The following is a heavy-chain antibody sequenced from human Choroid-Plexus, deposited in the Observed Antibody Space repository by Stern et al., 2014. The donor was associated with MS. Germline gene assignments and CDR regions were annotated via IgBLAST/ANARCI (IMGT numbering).Heavy chain of an antibody. Sequence: VQLVESGGGVVQPGRPLRLSCGASGFTLGSCAMHWVRQAPGKGLVWVAGVSYDGSNKYYADSVKGRFTISRDNSQNTLYMQISSLIPEDTAVYYCAKDRQYLTYFFDHWGQGSLVTVSS. CDR1: GFTLGSCA. CDR3: AKDRQYLTYFFDH. D-gene: IGHD2/OR15-2a*01. V-gene: IGHV3-30*18. J-gene: IGHJ5*02. CDR2: VSYDGSNK.